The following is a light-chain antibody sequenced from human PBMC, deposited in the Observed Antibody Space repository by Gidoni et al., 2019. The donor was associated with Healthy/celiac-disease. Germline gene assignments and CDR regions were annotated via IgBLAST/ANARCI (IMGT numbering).Light chain of an antibody. Sequence: DIQMTQSPSSLSASVGDRVTITCQASQDISNYLNWYQQEPGKAPKLLIYDASNLETGVPSRFSGSGSGTDFTFTISSLQPEDIATYYCQQYDNLFGQGTRLEIK. CDR3: QQYDNL. CDR2: DAS. V-gene: IGKV1-33*01. J-gene: IGKJ5*01. CDR1: QDISNY.